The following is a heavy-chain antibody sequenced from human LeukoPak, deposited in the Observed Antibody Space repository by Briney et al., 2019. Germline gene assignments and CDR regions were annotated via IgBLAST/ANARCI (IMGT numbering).Heavy chain of an antibody. CDR1: GFTFSSYG. D-gene: IGHD2-15*01. CDR3: ARDGSGGSFDY. Sequence: PGRSLRLSGAASGFTFSSYGMHWVRQAPGKGLEWVAVIWYDGSNKYYADSVKGRFTISRDNSKNTLYLQMNSLRAEDTDVYYCARDGSGGSFDYWGQGTLVTVSS. V-gene: IGHV3-33*01. J-gene: IGHJ4*02. CDR2: IWYDGSNK.